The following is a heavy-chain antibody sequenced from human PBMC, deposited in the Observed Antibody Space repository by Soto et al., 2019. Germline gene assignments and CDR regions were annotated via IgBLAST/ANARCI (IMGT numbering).Heavy chain of an antibody. J-gene: IGHJ3*01. D-gene: IGHD6-25*01. CDR3: ARGMRWRLPLHEACVV. V-gene: IGHV3-53*04. Sequence: EVQLVESGGGLVQPGGSLRLSCAASGFIVSSNYMSWVRQAPGKGLEWVSVIYSGGSTYYAESVKGRFTISRHNSKHTLYLQMKSLGAEDTAVDYCARGMRWRLPLHEACVVWGRGTMVTVS. CDR1: GFIVSSNY. CDR2: IYSGGST.